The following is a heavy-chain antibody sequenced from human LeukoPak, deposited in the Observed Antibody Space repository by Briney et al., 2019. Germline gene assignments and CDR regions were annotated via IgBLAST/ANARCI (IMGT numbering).Heavy chain of an antibody. CDR2: INPSGGST. CDR3: AKGGGYEAQYYYYYLDV. J-gene: IGHJ6*03. V-gene: IGHV1-46*01. D-gene: IGHD5-12*01. Sequence: ASVKVSCKASGYTFTSYYMHWVRQAPGQGLEWMGIINPSGGSTSYAQKFQGRVTMTRDMSTSTVYMELSSLRSVDTAVYHCAKGGGYEAQYYYYYLDVWGKGTTVTISS. CDR1: GYTFTSYY.